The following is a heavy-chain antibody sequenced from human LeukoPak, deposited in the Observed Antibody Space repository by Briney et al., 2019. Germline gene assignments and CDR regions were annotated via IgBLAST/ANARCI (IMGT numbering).Heavy chain of an antibody. V-gene: IGHV3-23*01. CDR3: AKVDGDFDWLLTDYYYGMDV. J-gene: IGHJ6*04. Sequence: PGGSLRLSCAASGFTFISNAMSWVRPAQGKVLEWVSAISASGGSTYYADSVKGRFNISRNNSKNTLYLQMNSQRAEDTAVYYCAKVDGDFDWLLTDYYYGMDVWGKGTTVTVSS. CDR2: ISASGGST. CDR1: GFTFISNA. D-gene: IGHD3-9*01.